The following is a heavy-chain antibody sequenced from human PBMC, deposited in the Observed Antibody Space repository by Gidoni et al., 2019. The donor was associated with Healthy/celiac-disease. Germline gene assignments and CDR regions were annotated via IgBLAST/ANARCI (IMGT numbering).Heavy chain of an antibody. V-gene: IGHV4-31*03. CDR3: ARDGNDFWSGYYGDYYYYGMDV. Sequence: QVQLQESGPGLVKPSQTLSLTCTVSGGSISSGGYYWSWIRQHPGKGLEWIGYIYYSGSTYYNPSLKSRVTISVDTSKNQFSLKLSSVTAADTAVYYCARDGNDFWSGYYGDYYYYGMDVWGQGTTVTVSS. D-gene: IGHD3-3*01. J-gene: IGHJ6*02. CDR1: GGSISSGGYY. CDR2: IYYSGST.